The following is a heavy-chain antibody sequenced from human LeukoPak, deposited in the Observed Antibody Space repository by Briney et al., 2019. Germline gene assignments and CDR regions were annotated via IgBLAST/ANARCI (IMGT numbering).Heavy chain of an antibody. CDR2: INPNSGGT. Sequence: ASVKVSCKASGYTFTSYDINWVRQAPGQGLEWMGWINPNSGGTNYAQKFQGRVTMTRDTSISTAYMELSRLRSDDTAVYYCARSIVVVVAATSSYYYGMDVWGQGTTVTVSS. D-gene: IGHD2-15*01. CDR1: GYTFTSYD. CDR3: ARSIVVVVAATSSYYYGMDV. J-gene: IGHJ6*02. V-gene: IGHV1-2*02.